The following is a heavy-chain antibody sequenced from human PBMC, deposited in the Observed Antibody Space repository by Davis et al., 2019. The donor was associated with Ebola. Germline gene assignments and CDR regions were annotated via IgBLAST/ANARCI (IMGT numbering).Heavy chain of an antibody. CDR2: INQDGSAK. Sequence: GESLKISCAASGFTFTTYWMSWVRQAPGKGLEWLANINQDGSAKQYVDSVKGRFTISRDNAKNSVYLQMNSLRAEDTAVYYCARDLLGYCSGGSCYSSESFDPWGQGTLVTVSS. D-gene: IGHD2-15*01. CDR3: ARDLLGYCSGGSCYSSESFDP. CDR1: GFTFTTYW. J-gene: IGHJ5*02. V-gene: IGHV3-7*01.